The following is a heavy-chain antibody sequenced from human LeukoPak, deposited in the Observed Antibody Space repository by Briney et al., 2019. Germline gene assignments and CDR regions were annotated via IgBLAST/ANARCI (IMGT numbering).Heavy chain of an antibody. CDR3: ARDSSSWGDYYYGMDV. CDR1: GGTYSSYA. D-gene: IGHD6-13*01. Sequence: GASVKVSCKASGGTYSSYAISWVRQAPGQGLEWMGWINPDSGGTNYAQKFQGRVTMTRDTSISTAYMELSRLTSDDTAVYYCARDSSSWGDYYYGMDVWGQGTTVTVSS. J-gene: IGHJ6*02. CDR2: INPDSGGT. V-gene: IGHV1-2*02.